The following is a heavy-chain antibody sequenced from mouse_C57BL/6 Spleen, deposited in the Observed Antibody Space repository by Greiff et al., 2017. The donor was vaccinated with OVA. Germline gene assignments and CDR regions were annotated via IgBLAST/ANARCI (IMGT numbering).Heavy chain of an antibody. CDR2: INPYNGGT. V-gene: IGHV1-19*01. Sequence: VQLKQSGPVLVKPGASVKMSCKASGYTFTDYYMNWVKQSHGKSLEWIGVINPYNGGTSYNQKFKGKATLTVDKSSSTAYMELNSLTSEDSAVYYCARHYYSNYVGGYFDYWGQGTTLTVSS. D-gene: IGHD2-5*01. CDR3: ARHYYSNYVGGYFDY. J-gene: IGHJ2*01. CDR1: GYTFTDYY.